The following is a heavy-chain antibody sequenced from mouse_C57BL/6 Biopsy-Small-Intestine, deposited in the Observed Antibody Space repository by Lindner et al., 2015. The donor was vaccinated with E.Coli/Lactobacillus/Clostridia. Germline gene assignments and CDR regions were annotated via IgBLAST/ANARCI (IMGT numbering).Heavy chain of an antibody. Sequence: VQLQESGPELVKPGASVKISCKASGYSFTSYYIHWVKQRPGQGLEWIGWIYPGSGNTKYNAKFNGKATLTADTSSSTAYMQLSSLTSEDSAVYYCTRFDDGYYVEAMDYWGQGTSVTVSS. CDR1: GYSFTSYY. V-gene: IGHV1-66*01. J-gene: IGHJ4*01. CDR3: TRFDDGYYVEAMDY. CDR2: IYPGSGNT. D-gene: IGHD2-3*01.